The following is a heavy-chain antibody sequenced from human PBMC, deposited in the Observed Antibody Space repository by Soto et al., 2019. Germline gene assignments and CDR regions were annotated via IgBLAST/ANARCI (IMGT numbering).Heavy chain of an antibody. Sequence: PGGSLRLSCAASGFSFTNFGVSWVRQAPGKGLEWVSTLSAGGTRTNYADTVKGRFTISGDSSTSTVYLQMNNLRAEDTAVYYCARGRAYQLPYFEFWGQGALVTVSS. D-gene: IGHD2-2*01. V-gene: IGHV3-23*01. J-gene: IGHJ4*02. CDR1: GFSFTNFG. CDR2: LSAGGTRT. CDR3: ARGRAYQLPYFEF.